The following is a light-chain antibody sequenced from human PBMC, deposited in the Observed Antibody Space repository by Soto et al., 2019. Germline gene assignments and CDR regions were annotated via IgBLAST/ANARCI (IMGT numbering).Light chain of an antibody. CDR2: AAS. CDR1: QSISSY. CDR3: QQSYSTPSIT. V-gene: IGKV1-39*01. Sequence: DIQMTQSPSSLSASVGDRVTITCRAGQSISSYLNWYQQKPGKAPKLLIYAASSLQSGVPSRFSGSGSGTDFTLTISSLQPEDFATYYCQQSYSTPSITFGQGTHWRL. J-gene: IGKJ5*01.